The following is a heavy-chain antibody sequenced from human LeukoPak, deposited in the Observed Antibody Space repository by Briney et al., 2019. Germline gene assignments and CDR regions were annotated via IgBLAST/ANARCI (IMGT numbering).Heavy chain of an antibody. V-gene: IGHV1-46*01. CDR3: ASAVRSHAFDI. CDR2: INPSGGST. Sequence: ASVKVSCKTSGYTFSDYYIHWIRQAPGQGLEWMGIINPSGGSTSYAQKFQGRVTMTRDMSTSTVYMELSSLRSEDTAVYYCASAVRSHAFDIWGQGTMVTVSS. CDR1: GYTFSDYY. J-gene: IGHJ3*02.